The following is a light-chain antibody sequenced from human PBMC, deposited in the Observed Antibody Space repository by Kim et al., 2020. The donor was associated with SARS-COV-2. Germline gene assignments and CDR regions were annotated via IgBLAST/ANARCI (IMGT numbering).Light chain of an antibody. Sequence: QSVLTQPASVSGSPGQSITIPCTGTSSDVGGYKYVSWYQQHPGKAPKLMIYDVSKRPSGVSNRFSGSKSGNTASLTISGLQAEDEADYYCSSYTSSSTLVFGGGTKVTVL. CDR3: SSYTSSSTLV. V-gene: IGLV2-14*01. J-gene: IGLJ2*01. CDR1: SSDVGGYKY. CDR2: DVS.